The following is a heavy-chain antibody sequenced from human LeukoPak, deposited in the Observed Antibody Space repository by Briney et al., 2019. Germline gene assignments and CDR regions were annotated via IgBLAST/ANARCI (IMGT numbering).Heavy chain of an antibody. Sequence: GGSLRLSCVASGFAFSTYSMNWVRQAPGKGLEWVSYIGSSSSRIYYADSVKGRFTISRDNPKNTLYLQMNSLRAEDTAVYYCAKDFGVVGAYSSRWLDPWGQGTLVTVSS. V-gene: IGHV3-48*01. CDR1: GFAFSTYS. CDR2: IGSSSSRI. J-gene: IGHJ5*02. CDR3: AKDFGVVGAYSSRWLDP. D-gene: IGHD1-26*01.